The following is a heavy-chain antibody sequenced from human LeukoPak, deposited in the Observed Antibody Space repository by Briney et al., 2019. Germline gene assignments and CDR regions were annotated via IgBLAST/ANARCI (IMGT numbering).Heavy chain of an antibody. D-gene: IGHD3-10*01. CDR1: GFTFSGYY. V-gene: IGHV3-11*06. CDR2: ISSSSSYT. Sequence: GGSLRLYCAASGFTFSGYYMSWNRQAPGKGLEWVSYISSSSSYTNYADSVKGRFTISRDNAKNSLYLQMNSLRAEDTAVYYCARDKGGSGSYYMYDYWGQGTLVTVSS. CDR3: ARDKGGSGSYYMYDY. J-gene: IGHJ4*02.